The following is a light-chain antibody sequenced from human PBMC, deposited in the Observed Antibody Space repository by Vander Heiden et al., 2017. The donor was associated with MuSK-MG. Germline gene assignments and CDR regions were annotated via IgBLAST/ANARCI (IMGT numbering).Light chain of an antibody. CDR2: AAS. CDR1: QSIRNF. J-gene: IGKJ4*01. Sequence: DIQMTQSPSSLSASVGDRVTITCRAGQSIRNFLNWYQQKPGEAPKLLIFAASTLQSGVPSRFSGSGSGTDFTLTISSLQPGDFATYYCQQSHGTPTFGGGIKVEIK. V-gene: IGKV1-39*01. CDR3: QQSHGTPT.